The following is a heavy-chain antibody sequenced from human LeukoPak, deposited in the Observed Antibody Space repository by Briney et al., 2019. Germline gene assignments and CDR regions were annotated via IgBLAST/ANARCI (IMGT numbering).Heavy chain of an antibody. CDR1: GITFRTYA. Sequence: PGGSLRLSCAASGITFRTYAMSWVRQAPGKGLEWVASIKQDGSETYYVDSVKGRFTISRDNAKNSLFLQMNSQRVEDSAVYYCARGAAVAGLDYWGQGTQVTVSS. J-gene: IGHJ4*02. V-gene: IGHV3-7*01. CDR3: ARGAAVAGLDY. CDR2: IKQDGSET. D-gene: IGHD6-19*01.